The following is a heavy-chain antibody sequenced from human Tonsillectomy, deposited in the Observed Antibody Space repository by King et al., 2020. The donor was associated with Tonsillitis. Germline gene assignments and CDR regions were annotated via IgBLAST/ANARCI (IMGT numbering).Heavy chain of an antibody. Sequence: VQLVESGGGLVKPGGSLRLSCAASGFTFSSYSMNWVRQAPGKGLEWVSSISSSSSYIYYADSVKGRFTISRDNAKNSLYLQMNSLRAEDTAVYYCARDHDLSRWFGEPNYYYYGMDVWGQGTTDTVSS. V-gene: IGHV3-21*01. CDR1: GFTFSSYS. CDR2: ISSSSSYI. D-gene: IGHD3-10*01. CDR3: ARDHDLSRWFGEPNYYYYGMDV. J-gene: IGHJ6*02.